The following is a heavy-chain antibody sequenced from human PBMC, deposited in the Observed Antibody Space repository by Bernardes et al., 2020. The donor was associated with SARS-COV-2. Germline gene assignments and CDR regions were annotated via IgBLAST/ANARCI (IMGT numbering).Heavy chain of an antibody. CDR1: GFTFSNYA. V-gene: IGHV3-23*01. CDR2: ISGPGRT. CDR3: ARSYCSSTSCYFFDAFDI. J-gene: IGHJ3*02. Sequence: GGSLRLSCAASGFTFSNYAMSWVRQAPGKGLEWVSDISGPGRTYYADSVRGRFTISRDNSKNSLYLQMNSLRAEDTAVYYCARSYCSSTSCYFFDAFDIWGQGTTVTVSS. D-gene: IGHD2-2*01.